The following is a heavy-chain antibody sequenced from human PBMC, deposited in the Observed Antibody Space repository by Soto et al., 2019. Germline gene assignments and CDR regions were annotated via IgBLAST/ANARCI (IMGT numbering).Heavy chain of an antibody. Sequence: SLKISCAASGFTFDDYAMHWVRQAPGKGLEWVSGISWGSGSIDYADSVKGRFTISRDNAKNSLYLQMNSLRAEDTALYYCAKDAAYYFDYWGQGTLVTVSS. V-gene: IGHV3-9*01. CDR2: ISWGSGSI. CDR3: AKDAAYYFDY. CDR1: GFTFDDYA. J-gene: IGHJ4*02. D-gene: IGHD6-25*01.